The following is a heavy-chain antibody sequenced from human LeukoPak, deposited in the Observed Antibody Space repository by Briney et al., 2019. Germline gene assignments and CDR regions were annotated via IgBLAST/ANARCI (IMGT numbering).Heavy chain of an antibody. CDR3: ARDDPGSPAPYYYYMDV. CDR1: GDTFTGYY. D-gene: IGHD2-15*01. V-gene: IGHV1-2*02. CDR2: INPNSGGT. Sequence: ASVRVSCKASGDTFTGYYMHGVRQAPGQGLEWRGWINPNSGGTNYAQKFQGRVTITRDTSISTAYMELSRLRSDDTAVYYCARDDPGSPAPYYYYMDVWGKGTTVTVSS. J-gene: IGHJ6*03.